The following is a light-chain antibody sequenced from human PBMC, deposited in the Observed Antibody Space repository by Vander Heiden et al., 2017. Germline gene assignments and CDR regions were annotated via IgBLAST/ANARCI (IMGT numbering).Light chain of an antibody. CDR3: AVWDDVLSGAV. J-gene: IGLJ2*01. CDR2: GSD. Sequence: QSVLTQPHPASGPPGQRVTISCSGSSSKIVRNSVYCDQRLPGMAPKLLIYGSDQRPSGVPDRLSGSKSSTSASLAISGLRSDDEGDYYCAVWDDVLSGAVFGGGTKLTVL. CDR1: SSKIVRNS. V-gene: IGLV1-47*01.